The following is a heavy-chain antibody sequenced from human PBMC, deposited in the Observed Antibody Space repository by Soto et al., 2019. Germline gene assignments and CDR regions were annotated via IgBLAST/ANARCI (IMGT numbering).Heavy chain of an antibody. CDR2: ISAYNGNT. Sequence: QVQLVQSGAEVKKPGASVKVSCKASGYTFSSYGITWVRQAPGQRLEWMGWISAYNGNTNYAQKLQGRVTMTTDTSTSTAYLELRSLGSDDTAVYLCARALRYCSGGSCYGEITRTLDYWGQGTLVTVSS. V-gene: IGHV1-18*01. CDR3: ARALRYCSGGSCYGEITRTLDY. CDR1: GYTFSSYG. J-gene: IGHJ4*02. D-gene: IGHD2-15*01.